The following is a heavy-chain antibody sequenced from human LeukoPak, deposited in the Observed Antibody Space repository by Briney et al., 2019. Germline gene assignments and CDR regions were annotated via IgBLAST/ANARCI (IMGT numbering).Heavy chain of an antibody. J-gene: IGHJ1*01. Sequence: PGRSLRLSCAAPGFTFDDYAMHWVRQAPGKGLEWVSGISWNSGSIGYADSVKGRFTISRDNAKNSLYLQMNSLRAEDTALYYCAKDIQYSSSWLGYFQHWGQGTLVTVSS. V-gene: IGHV3-9*01. CDR1: GFTFDDYA. CDR2: ISWNSGSI. CDR3: AKDIQYSSSWLGYFQH. D-gene: IGHD6-13*01.